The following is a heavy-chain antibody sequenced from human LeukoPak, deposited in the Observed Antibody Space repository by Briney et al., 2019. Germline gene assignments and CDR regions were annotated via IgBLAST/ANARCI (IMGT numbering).Heavy chain of an antibody. Sequence: GGSLRLSCAASGFTFSSYAMHWVRQAPGKGLEWVAVISYDGSNKYYADSVKGRFTISRDNSKNTLYLQMNSLRAEDTAVYYYARGYCSGGSCYPYYYYGMDVWGKGTTVTVSS. CDR2: ISYDGSNK. CDR3: ARGYCSGGSCYPYYYYGMDV. V-gene: IGHV3-30*04. CDR1: GFTFSSYA. D-gene: IGHD2-15*01. J-gene: IGHJ6*04.